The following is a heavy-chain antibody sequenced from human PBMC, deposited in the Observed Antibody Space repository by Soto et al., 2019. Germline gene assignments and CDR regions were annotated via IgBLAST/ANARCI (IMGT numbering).Heavy chain of an antibody. V-gene: IGHV3-23*01. CDR3: AKDRGIVVVPAAIVGGDYYYYYMDV. J-gene: IGHJ6*03. CDR1: GFTFSSYA. CDR2: ISGSGGST. D-gene: IGHD2-2*01. Sequence: GGSLRLSCAASGFTFSSYAMSWVRQAPGKGLEWVSAISGSGGSTYYADSVKGRFTISRDNSKNTLYLQMNSLRAEDTAVYYCAKDRGIVVVPAAIVGGDYYYYYMDVWGKGTTVTVSS.